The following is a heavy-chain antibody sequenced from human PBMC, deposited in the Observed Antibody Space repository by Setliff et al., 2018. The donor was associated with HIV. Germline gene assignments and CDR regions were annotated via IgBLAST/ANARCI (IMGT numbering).Heavy chain of an antibody. CDR1: GGSFSGYY. V-gene: IGHV4-34*09. CDR2: IYYSGST. Sequence: NPSETLSLTCAVYGGSFSGYYWTWIRQPPGKGLEWIGYIYYSGSTYYNPSLKSRVTISVDTSKNQSSLKLSSVTAADTAVYYCARNPLAFGELLPYYFDYWGQGTLVTVSS. CDR3: ARNPLAFGELLPYYFDY. D-gene: IGHD3-10*01. J-gene: IGHJ4*02.